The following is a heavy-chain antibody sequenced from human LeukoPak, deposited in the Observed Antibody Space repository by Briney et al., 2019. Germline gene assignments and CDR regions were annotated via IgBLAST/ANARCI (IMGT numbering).Heavy chain of an antibody. D-gene: IGHD5-18*01. CDR2: IYSSGST. V-gene: IGHV4-59*01. Sequence: SETLSLTCTVSGGSISSYSWSWIRQPPGKGLEWIGYIYSSGSTNYNPSLKSRVTISVDTSKNQFSLKLSSVTAADTAVYYCAREGGYSYGYLDYWGQGTLVTVSS. J-gene: IGHJ4*02. CDR1: GGSISSYS. CDR3: AREGGYSYGYLDY.